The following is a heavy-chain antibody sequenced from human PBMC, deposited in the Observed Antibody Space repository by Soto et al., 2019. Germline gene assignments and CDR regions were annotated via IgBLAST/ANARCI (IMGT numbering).Heavy chain of an antibody. CDR2: INPNSGGT. Sequence: QVQLVQSGAEVKKPGASVKVSCKASGYTFTGYYMHWVRQAPGQGLEWMGWINPNSGGTNYAQKFQGGVTMTRDTSIITAYMELSRLRSDDTAVYYCARGWAYYDYVWGSYTPSSGMDVGGQGTTVTVSS. D-gene: IGHD3-16*01. CDR3: ARGWAYYDYVWGSYTPSSGMDV. J-gene: IGHJ6*02. V-gene: IGHV1-2*02. CDR1: GYTFTGYY.